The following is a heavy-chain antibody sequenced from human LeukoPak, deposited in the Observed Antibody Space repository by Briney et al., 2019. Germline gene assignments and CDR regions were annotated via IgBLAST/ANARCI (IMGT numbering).Heavy chain of an antibody. CDR3: AKTQWKVGATDYFDY. Sequence: GGSLRLSCAASGFAFKNYVMTWVRQAPGKGLQWVSNINDNGGQRHYADSVKGRFTISRDNSKNTLFLQMDSLRAEDTAVYYCAKTQWKVGATDYFDYWGHGILVTVSS. J-gene: IGHJ4*01. CDR1: GFAFKNYV. D-gene: IGHD1-26*01. CDR2: INDNGGQR. V-gene: IGHV3-23*01.